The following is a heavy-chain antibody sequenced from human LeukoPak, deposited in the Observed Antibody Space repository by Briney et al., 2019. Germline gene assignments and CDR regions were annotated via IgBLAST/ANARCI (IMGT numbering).Heavy chain of an antibody. CDR1: GGSISSSSYY. D-gene: IGHD4-23*01. J-gene: IGHJ2*01. CDR2: IYYSGST. Sequence: PSETLSLTCTVSGGSISSSSYYWGWIRQPPGKGLEWIGRIYYSGSTYYNPSLKSRVTISVDTSKNQVSLKLSSVTAADTAVYYCARSMTTVVTHWYFDLWGRGTLVTVSS. V-gene: IGHV4-39*07. CDR3: ARSMTTVVTHWYFDL.